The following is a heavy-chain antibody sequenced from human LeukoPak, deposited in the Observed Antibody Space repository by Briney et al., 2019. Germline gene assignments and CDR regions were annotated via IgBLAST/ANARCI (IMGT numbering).Heavy chain of an antibody. V-gene: IGHV1-18*01. CDR1: GYTFTSYG. D-gene: IGHD6-19*01. Sequence: GASVKVSRKASGYTFTSYGISWVRQTPGQGLEWMGWISAYNGNTNYAQKLQGRVTMTTDTSTSTAYMELRSLRSDDTAVYYCARDQIAVAGIFPFDYWGQGTLVTVSS. CDR3: ARDQIAVAGIFPFDY. J-gene: IGHJ4*02. CDR2: ISAYNGNT.